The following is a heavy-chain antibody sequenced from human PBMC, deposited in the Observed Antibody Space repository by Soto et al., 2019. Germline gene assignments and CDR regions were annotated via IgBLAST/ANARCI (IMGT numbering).Heavy chain of an antibody. Sequence: ASVKVSCKASGYTLTGYYMHWVRQAPGQGLEWMGWINPNSGGTNYAQKFQGRVTMTRDTCISTAYMELSRLRSDDTAVYYCARVRAARNYFDYWGQGTLVTVSS. J-gene: IGHJ4*02. CDR2: INPNSGGT. CDR3: ARVRAARNYFDY. V-gene: IGHV1-2*02. D-gene: IGHD6-6*01. CDR1: GYTLTGYY.